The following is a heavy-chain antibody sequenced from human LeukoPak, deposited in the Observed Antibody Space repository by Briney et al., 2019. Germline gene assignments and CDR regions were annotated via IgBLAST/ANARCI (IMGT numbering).Heavy chain of an antibody. Sequence: SETLSLTCTVSGGSISSSSYYWGWIRQPPGKGLEWIGSIYHSGSTYYNPSLKSRVTISVDTSKNQFSLKLSSVTAADTAVYYCARHSWGDGGWFDPWGQGTLVTVSS. D-gene: IGHD2-21*02. J-gene: IGHJ5*02. CDR3: ARHSWGDGGWFDP. CDR2: IYHSGST. CDR1: GGSISSSSYY. V-gene: IGHV4-39*01.